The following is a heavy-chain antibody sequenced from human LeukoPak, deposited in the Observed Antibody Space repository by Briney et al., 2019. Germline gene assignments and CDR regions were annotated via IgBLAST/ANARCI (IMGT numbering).Heavy chain of an antibody. CDR2: IYVTGN. V-gene: IGHV4-59*08. J-gene: IGHJ6*03. Sequence: RSETLSLTCTVSDGSIGTYYWSWVRQSPGKGLEWIGYIYVTGNRYNPYLQSRVTISVDTSRNQFFLKMSSVTAADTAVYCARHIGGGIEDMDVWGKGTKVTVSS. D-gene: IGHD3-16*02. CDR3: ARHIGGGIEDMDV. CDR1: DGSIGTYY.